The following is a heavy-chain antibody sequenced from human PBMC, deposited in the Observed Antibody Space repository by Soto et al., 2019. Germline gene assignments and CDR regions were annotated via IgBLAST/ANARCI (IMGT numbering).Heavy chain of an antibody. J-gene: IGHJ4*02. CDR2: ISYDGSNK. Sequence: GGSLRLSCAASGFTFSSYAMHWVRQAPGKGLEWVAVISYDGSNKYYADSVKGRFTISRDNSKNTLYLQMNSLRAEDTAVYYCARAHRDYGDYERLLGDFDYWGQGTLVTVSS. D-gene: IGHD4-17*01. CDR1: GFTFSSYA. V-gene: IGHV3-30-3*01. CDR3: ARAHRDYGDYERLLGDFDY.